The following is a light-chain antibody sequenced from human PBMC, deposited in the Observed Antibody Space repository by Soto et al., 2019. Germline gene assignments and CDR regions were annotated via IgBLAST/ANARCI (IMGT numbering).Light chain of an antibody. Sequence: PSTLSASVGDRVTITCRASQNIERWLAWYQQKPGKAPKLLLYDVSSLESGVPSRFSGSGSGTEFTLTISSLQPDDFATYYCQQFIDGWTFGQGTKVDIK. CDR2: DVS. CDR3: QQFIDGWT. CDR1: QNIERW. V-gene: IGKV1-5*01. J-gene: IGKJ1*01.